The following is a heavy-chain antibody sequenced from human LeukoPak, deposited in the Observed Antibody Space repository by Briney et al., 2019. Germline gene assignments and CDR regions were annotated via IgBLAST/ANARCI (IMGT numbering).Heavy chain of an antibody. Sequence: SVKVSCKASGGTFSSYAISWVRQAPGQGLEWMGGIIPIYGTANYAQKFQGRVTITTDESTSTAYMELSSLRSEDTAVYYCARDNYAGANWFDPWGQGTLVTVSS. CDR3: ARDNYAGANWFDP. V-gene: IGHV1-69*05. J-gene: IGHJ5*02. D-gene: IGHD1-7*01. CDR2: IIPIYGTA. CDR1: GGTFSSYA.